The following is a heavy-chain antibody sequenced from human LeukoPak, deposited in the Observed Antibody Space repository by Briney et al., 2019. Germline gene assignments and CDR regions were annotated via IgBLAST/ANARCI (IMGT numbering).Heavy chain of an antibody. Sequence: ASVKVSCKASGYTFTSYYMHWVRQAPGQGLEWMGWINPNSGGTNYAQKFQGRVTMTRDTSISTAYMELSRLRSDDTAVYYCARANDYGDSFDAFDIWGQGTMVTVSS. V-gene: IGHV1-2*02. J-gene: IGHJ3*02. CDR3: ARANDYGDSFDAFDI. CDR2: INPNSGGT. CDR1: GYTFTSYY. D-gene: IGHD4-17*01.